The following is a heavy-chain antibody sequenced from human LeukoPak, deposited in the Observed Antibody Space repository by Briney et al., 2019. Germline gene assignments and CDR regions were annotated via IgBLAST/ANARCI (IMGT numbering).Heavy chain of an antibody. Sequence: SETLSLTCTVSGGSISSYYWSWIRQPPGKGLEWIGYIYYSGSTNYNPSLKSRVTISVDTSKNQFSLKLSSVTAADTAVYYCARDGATIFGVADYYMDVWGKGTKVTVSS. J-gene: IGHJ6*03. CDR3: ARDGATIFGVADYYMDV. V-gene: IGHV4-59*01. CDR1: GGSISSYY. CDR2: IYYSGST. D-gene: IGHD3-3*01.